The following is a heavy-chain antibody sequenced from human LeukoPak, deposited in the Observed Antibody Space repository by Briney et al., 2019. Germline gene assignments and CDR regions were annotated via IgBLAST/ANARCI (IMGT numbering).Heavy chain of an antibody. D-gene: IGHD3-22*01. Sequence: PGGSLRLSCAASGFTVSSNYMSWVRQAPGKGLEWVSYISSSIITIYYADSVKGRFTISRDNAKNSLYLQMNSLRAEDTAVYYCATSADYSDSSGFARTLDYWGQGTLVTVSS. CDR2: ISSSIITI. CDR3: ATSADYSDSSGFARTLDY. J-gene: IGHJ4*02. CDR1: GFTVSSNY. V-gene: IGHV3-48*01.